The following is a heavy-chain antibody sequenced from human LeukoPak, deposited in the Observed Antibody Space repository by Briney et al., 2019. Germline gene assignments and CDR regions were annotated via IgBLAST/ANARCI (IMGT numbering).Heavy chain of an antibody. J-gene: IGHJ3*02. CDR3: AARGGATGTTQGDAFDI. CDR1: GYTFTSYG. Sequence: GASVKVSCKASGYTFTSYGISWVRQAPGQGLEWMGWISAYNGNTNYAQKLQGRVTMTTDTSTNTAYMELRSLRSDDTAVYYCAARGGATGTTQGDAFDIWGQGTMVTVSS. D-gene: IGHD1-1*01. CDR2: ISAYNGNT. V-gene: IGHV1-18*04.